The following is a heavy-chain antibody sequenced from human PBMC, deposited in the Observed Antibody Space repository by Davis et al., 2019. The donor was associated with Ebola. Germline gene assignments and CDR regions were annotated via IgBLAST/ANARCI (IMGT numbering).Heavy chain of an antibody. D-gene: IGHD3-22*01. CDR1: GASINSAFFA. CDR2: GFSSGYT. J-gene: IGHJ4*02. Sequence: SETLSLTCTVSGASINSAFFAWSWVRQPAGKGLEWSGYGFSSGYTKYNPSLVSRLTISLDTSKNQFSLRLNSVTAADTAIYFCARDRHDSGDFGFWGQGTLVTVSS. V-gene: IGHV4-61*09. CDR3: ARDRHDSGDFGF.